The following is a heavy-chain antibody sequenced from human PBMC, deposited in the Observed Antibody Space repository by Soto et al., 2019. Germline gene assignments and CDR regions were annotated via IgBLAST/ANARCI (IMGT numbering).Heavy chain of an antibody. Sequence: AGSLRHSCASAGFPFRDYSMSSVSPAPGKGLEWVSAISGSGGSTYYADSVKGRFTISRDNAKNSLFLQLDSLRAEDTAVYFCVRARSTDSRPDYWGQGTLVTVSA. D-gene: IGHD3-22*01. CDR3: VRARSTDSRPDY. J-gene: IGHJ4*02. CDR2: ISGSGGST. CDR1: GFPFRDYS. V-gene: IGHV3-23*01.